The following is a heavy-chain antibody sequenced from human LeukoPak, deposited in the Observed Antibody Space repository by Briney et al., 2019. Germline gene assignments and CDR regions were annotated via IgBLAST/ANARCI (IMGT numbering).Heavy chain of an antibody. J-gene: IGHJ4*02. D-gene: IGHD3-22*01. V-gene: IGHV3-23*01. Sequence: GGSLRLSCAASGFTFSSYAMSWVRQAPGKGLEWVSAISGSGGSTYSADSVKGRFTISRDNSKNTLYLQMNSLRAEDTAVYYCATGRSMIVVVSIDYWGQGTLVTVSS. CDR2: ISGSGGST. CDR3: ATGRSMIVVVSIDY. CDR1: GFTFSSYA.